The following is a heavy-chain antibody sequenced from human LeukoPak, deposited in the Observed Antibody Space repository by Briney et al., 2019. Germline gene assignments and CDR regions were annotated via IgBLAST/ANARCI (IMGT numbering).Heavy chain of an antibody. D-gene: IGHD2-2*01. J-gene: IGHJ4*02. Sequence: PSETLSLTCTVSGGSISSYYWSWIRQVPGKGLEWIAYIYYIGSTDYNPSLKSRVTISVDTSKNQFSLNVSSVTAADTAVYYCARARGYCSSTNCYLFDYWGQGTLVTVSS. CDR1: GGSISSYY. CDR3: ARARGYCSSTNCYLFDY. V-gene: IGHV4-59*08. CDR2: IYYIGST.